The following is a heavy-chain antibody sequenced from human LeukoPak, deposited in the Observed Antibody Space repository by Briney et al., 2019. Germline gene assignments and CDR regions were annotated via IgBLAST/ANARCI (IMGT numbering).Heavy chain of an antibody. V-gene: IGHV3-7*01. J-gene: IGHJ4*02. CDR3: ARDNIPRYSSGLDYFDY. CDR2: IKQDGSET. Sequence: PGGSLRLSCAASGFTFSSYWMTWVRQAPGKGLEWVANIKQDGSETYYVDSLKGRFTISRDNAKNSLYLQMNSLRAEDTAVYYCARDNIPRYSSGLDYFDYWGQGTLVTVSS. CDR1: GFTFSSYW. D-gene: IGHD6-19*01.